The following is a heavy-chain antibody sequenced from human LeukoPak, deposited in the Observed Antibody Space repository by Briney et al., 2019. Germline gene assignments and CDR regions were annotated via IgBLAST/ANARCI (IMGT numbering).Heavy chain of an antibody. CDR2: ISSSSSYI. D-gene: IGHD2-15*01. CDR1: GFTFSSYS. Sequence: LGGSLRLSCAASGFTFSSYSMNWVRPAPGKGLEWVSSISSSSSYIYYADSVKGRFTISRDNAKNSLYLQMNSLRAEDTAVYYCASSGGSPKKYYYYGMDVWGQGTTVTVSS. CDR3: ASSGGSPKKYYYYGMDV. J-gene: IGHJ6*02. V-gene: IGHV3-21*01.